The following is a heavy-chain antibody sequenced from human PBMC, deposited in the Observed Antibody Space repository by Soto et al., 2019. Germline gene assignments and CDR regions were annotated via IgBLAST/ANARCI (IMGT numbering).Heavy chain of an antibody. CDR2: ISAYNGNT. Sequence: QVQLVQSGAEVKKPGASVKVSCKASGYTFTSYGISWVRQAPGQGLEWMGWISAYNGNTNYAQKLQGRVTMTTDTSTSTDYMELRSLRSDDTAVYYCARRPRDIVVVARGNWFDPWGQGTLVTVSS. J-gene: IGHJ5*02. V-gene: IGHV1-18*01. CDR1: GYTFTSYG. CDR3: ARRPRDIVVVARGNWFDP. D-gene: IGHD2-15*01.